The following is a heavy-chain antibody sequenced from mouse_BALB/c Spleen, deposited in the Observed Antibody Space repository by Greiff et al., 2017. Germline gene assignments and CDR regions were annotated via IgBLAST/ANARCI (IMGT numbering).Heavy chain of an antibody. CDR3: ARWLLGAMDY. J-gene: IGHJ4*01. V-gene: IGHV1-7*01. Sequence: VQLQQSGAELAKPGASVKMSCKASGYTFTSYWMHWVKQRPGQGLEWIGYINPSTGYTEYNQKFKDKATLTADKSSSTAYMQLSSLTSEDSAVYYCARWLLGAMDYWGQGTSVTVSS. CDR1: GYTFTSYW. D-gene: IGHD2-3*01. CDR2: INPSTGYT.